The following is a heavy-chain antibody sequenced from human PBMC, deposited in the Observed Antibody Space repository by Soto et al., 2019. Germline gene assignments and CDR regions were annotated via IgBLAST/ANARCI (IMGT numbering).Heavy chain of an antibody. CDR2: ISRTGHSA. J-gene: IGHJ5*01. D-gene: IGHD3-22*01. Sequence: EVHLLESGGALVQPGGSLTLSCAASGFSFSDYAMSWVRQAPGKGLEWVSSISRTGHSAYYADSVKGRFAISRDSSRNRLSLQMISLRVEDTAVYYCAKGPDGSGYYHNWFDSWGQGTLITVSS. CDR3: AKGPDGSGYYHNWFDS. CDR1: GFSFSDYA. V-gene: IGHV3-23*01.